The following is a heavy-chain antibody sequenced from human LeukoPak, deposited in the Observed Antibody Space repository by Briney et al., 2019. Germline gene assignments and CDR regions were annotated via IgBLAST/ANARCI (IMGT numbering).Heavy chain of an antibody. CDR1: GDSIISSSYY. J-gene: IGHJ4*02. CDR3: ARDMGRRWPPFFDY. Sequence: SETLSLTCTVSGDSIISSSYYWAWIRQPPGKGLEWIGTIYYSGGTSYNPSLKSRFTISVDTSKNRFSLKLSSVTAADTAMYYCARDMGRRWPPFFDYWGQGIFVAVS. CDR2: IYYSGGT. V-gene: IGHV4-39*07. D-gene: IGHD5-24*01.